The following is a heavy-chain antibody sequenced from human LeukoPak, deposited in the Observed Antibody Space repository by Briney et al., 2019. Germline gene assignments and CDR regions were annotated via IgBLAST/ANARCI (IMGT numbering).Heavy chain of an antibody. J-gene: IGHJ4*02. D-gene: IGHD6-19*01. CDR2: IYYSGST. Sequence: SETLSLTCTVSGGSISSSSYYWGWIRQPPGKGLEWIGSIYYSGSTYYNPSLKRRVTISVDTSKNQFSLKLSSVTAADTAVYYCARYSSGWQNYFDYWGQGTLVTVSS. V-gene: IGHV4-39*07. CDR1: GGSISSSSYY. CDR3: ARYSSGWQNYFDY.